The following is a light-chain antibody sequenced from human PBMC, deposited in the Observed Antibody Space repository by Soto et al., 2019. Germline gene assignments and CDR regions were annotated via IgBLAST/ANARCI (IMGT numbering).Light chain of an antibody. Sequence: QSVLTQPPSVSGAPGQRVTISCTGSSSNIGAGYDVHWYQQLPGTAPKLLIYGNSNRPSGVPDRFSGSKSGTSASLAITGLQAEDEADYYCQPYDSSLSGFYVFGTGTKVTV. CDR2: GNS. V-gene: IGLV1-40*01. CDR3: QPYDSSLSGFYV. J-gene: IGLJ1*01. CDR1: SSNIGAGYD.